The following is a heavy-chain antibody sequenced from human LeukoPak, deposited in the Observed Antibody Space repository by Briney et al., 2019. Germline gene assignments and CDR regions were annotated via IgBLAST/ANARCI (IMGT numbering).Heavy chain of an antibody. J-gene: IGHJ4*02. V-gene: IGHV4-59*08. CDR3: ARGTSALSYFDY. D-gene: IGHD2-2*01. CDR2: MYKRGST. CDR1: GGSISTYY. Sequence: SETLSLTCTVSGGSISTYYWSWLRQPPGKGLEWIGYMYKRGSTNYNPSLKSRVTISVDTSKDQFSLKLSSVTAADTAVYFCARGTSALSYFDYWGQGALVTVSS.